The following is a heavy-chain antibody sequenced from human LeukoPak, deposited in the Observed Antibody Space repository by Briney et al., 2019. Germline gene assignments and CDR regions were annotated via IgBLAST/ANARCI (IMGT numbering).Heavy chain of an antibody. D-gene: IGHD5-24*01. CDR2: ISSSGSTI. V-gene: IGHV3-11*01. CDR1: GSTFSDYY. Sequence: GGSLRLSCAASGSTFSDYYMSWIRQAPGKGLEWVSYISSSGSTIYYADSVKGRFTISRDNAKNSLYLQMNSLRAGDTAVYYCARAAGRWLQLHPFDYWGQGTLVTVSS. CDR3: ARAAGRWLQLHPFDY. J-gene: IGHJ4*02.